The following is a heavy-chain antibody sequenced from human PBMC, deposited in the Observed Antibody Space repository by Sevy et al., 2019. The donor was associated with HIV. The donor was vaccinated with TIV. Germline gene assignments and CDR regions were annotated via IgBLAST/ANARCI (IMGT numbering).Heavy chain of an antibody. CDR2: IYYSGST. CDR3: ARTLYYVHSFDY. V-gene: IGHV4-59*13. J-gene: IGHJ4*02. D-gene: IGHD1-26*01. CDR1: GGSISSYY. Sequence: SETLSLTCTASGGSISSYYWSWIRQPPGKGLEWIGYIYYSGSTNYNPSLKSGVTISVDTSKNQFSLKLSSVTAADTAVYYCARTLYYVHSFDYWGQGTLVTVSS.